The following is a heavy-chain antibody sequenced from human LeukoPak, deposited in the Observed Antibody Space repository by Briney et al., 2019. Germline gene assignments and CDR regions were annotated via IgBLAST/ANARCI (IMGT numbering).Heavy chain of an antibody. Sequence: SVKVSCKASGGTFSSYAISWVRQAPGQGLEWMGRIIPIFGIANYAQKFQGRVTITADKSTSTAYMELSSLRSEDTAAYYCARPLVDCSGGSCYFHYYYGMDVWGQGTTVTVSS. V-gene: IGHV1-69*04. CDR2: IIPIFGIA. CDR3: ARPLVDCSGGSCYFHYYYGMDV. CDR1: GGTFSSYA. J-gene: IGHJ6*02. D-gene: IGHD2-15*01.